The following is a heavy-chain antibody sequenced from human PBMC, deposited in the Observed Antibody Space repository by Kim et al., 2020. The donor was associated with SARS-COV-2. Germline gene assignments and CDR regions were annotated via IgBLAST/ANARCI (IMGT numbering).Heavy chain of an antibody. D-gene: IGHD6-19*01. J-gene: IGHJ4*02. CDR3: AKDGDSSGWYGKIYYFDY. Sequence: GGSLRLSCAASGFTFDDYTMHWVRQAPGKGLEWVSLISWDGGSTYYADSVKGRFTISRDNSKNSLYLQMNSLRTEDTALYYCAKDGDSSGWYGKIYYFDYWGQGTLVTVSS. V-gene: IGHV3-43*01. CDR1: GFTFDDYT. CDR2: ISWDGGST.